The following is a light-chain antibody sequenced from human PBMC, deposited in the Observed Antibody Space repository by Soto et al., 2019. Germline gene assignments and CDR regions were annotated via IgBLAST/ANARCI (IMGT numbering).Light chain of an antibody. J-gene: IGLJ3*02. Sequence: QYALTQPPSASGSPGRSVTISCTGTSSDVGGYDYVSWFQQHPGKAPKLIIYEVTKRPSGVPDRFSASKSGNTASLTVSGLQAEDEADYYCSSFVAGNNYWVFGGGTKVTVL. CDR2: EVT. CDR1: SSDVGGYDY. CDR3: SSFVAGNNYWV. V-gene: IGLV2-8*01.